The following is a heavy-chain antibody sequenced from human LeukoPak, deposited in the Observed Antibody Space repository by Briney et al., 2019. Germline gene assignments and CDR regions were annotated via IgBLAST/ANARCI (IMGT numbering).Heavy chain of an antibody. CDR2: IYFTGTT. CDR3: ARGHGGPSNWFDP. Sequence: SETLSLTCAVYGGSFSGYYWGWIRQPPGKGLEWIGSIYFTGTTYYNPSLKSRVTISVDTSKNHFSLKLSSVTAADTAMYYCARGHGGPSNWFDPWGQGTLVTVSS. D-gene: IGHD3-16*01. CDR1: GGSFSGYY. J-gene: IGHJ5*02. V-gene: IGHV4-34*01.